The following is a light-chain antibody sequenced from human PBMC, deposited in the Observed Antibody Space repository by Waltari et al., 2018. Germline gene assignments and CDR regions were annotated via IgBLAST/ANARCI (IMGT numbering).Light chain of an antibody. CDR3: QQHNDWPLT. J-gene: IGKJ4*01. CDR1: QNVNTN. Sequence: EIVMTQSPATLSVSPGERATLSCRASQNVNTNLAWYQHKPGLAPRLLISYASTRATGIPARFSGSGSGTEFTLTISSLQSEDFAVYFCQQHNDWPLT. CDR2: YAS. V-gene: IGKV3-15*01.